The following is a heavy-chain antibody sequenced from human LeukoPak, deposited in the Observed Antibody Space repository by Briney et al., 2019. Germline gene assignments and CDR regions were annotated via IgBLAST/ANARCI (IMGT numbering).Heavy chain of an antibody. Sequence: SETLSLTCAVYGGSFSGYYCSWIRQPPGKGLEWIGEINHSGSTNYNPSLKSRDTISVDTSKNQFSLKVSSVTAADTAVYYCATSPMWFGELFGSYYMDVWGKGTTVTISS. CDR2: INHSGST. CDR1: GGSFSGYY. D-gene: IGHD3-10*01. J-gene: IGHJ6*03. V-gene: IGHV4-34*01. CDR3: ATSPMWFGELFGSYYMDV.